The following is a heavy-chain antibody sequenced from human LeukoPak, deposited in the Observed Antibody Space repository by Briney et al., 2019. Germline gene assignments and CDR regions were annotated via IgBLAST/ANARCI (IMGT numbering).Heavy chain of an antibody. CDR2: ISYDGSNK. CDR1: GFTFSSYA. Sequence: GGSLRLSCAASGFTFSSYAMHWVRQAPGKGLEWVAVISYDGSNKYYADSVKGRFTISRDNSKNTLYLQMNSLRAEDTAVYYCARDLKRGILLWFGELLYPPSYGMDVWGQGTTVTVPS. CDR3: ARDLKRGILLWFGELLYPPSYGMDV. D-gene: IGHD3-10*01. V-gene: IGHV3-30-3*01. J-gene: IGHJ6*02.